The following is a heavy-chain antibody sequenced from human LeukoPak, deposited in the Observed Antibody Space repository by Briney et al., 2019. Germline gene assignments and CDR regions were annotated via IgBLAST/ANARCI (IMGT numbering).Heavy chain of an antibody. CDR2: ISGSGGFT. CDR3: AKDLLGYSSLRGVNGMDV. D-gene: IGHD6-19*01. J-gene: IGHJ6*02. V-gene: IGHV3-23*01. Sequence: PGGSLGLSCAASGFTFSSYAMSWVRQAPGRGPEWVSGISGSGGFTYYADSVKGRFTISRDNSKNTLYLQTNSLRAEDTAVYYCAKDLLGYSSLRGVNGMDVWGQGTTVTVSS. CDR1: GFTFSSYA.